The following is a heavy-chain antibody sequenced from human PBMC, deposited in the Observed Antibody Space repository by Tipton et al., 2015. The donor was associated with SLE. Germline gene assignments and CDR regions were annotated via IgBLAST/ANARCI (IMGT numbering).Heavy chain of an antibody. Sequence: LRLSCAASGFTVSSNYMSWVRQAPGKGLEWIGEITHSGSTNYNPSLKSRVTISVDTSKKQFSLKLSSVTAADMAVYYCARGRGIAAPFDYWGQGTLVTVSS. CDR2: ITHSGST. V-gene: IGHV4-34*01. J-gene: IGHJ4*02. CDR1: GFTVSSNY. CDR3: ARGRGIAAPFDY. D-gene: IGHD6-6*01.